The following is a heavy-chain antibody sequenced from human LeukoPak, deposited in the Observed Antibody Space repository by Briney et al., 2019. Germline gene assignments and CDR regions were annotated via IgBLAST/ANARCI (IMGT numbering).Heavy chain of an antibody. CDR2: INHNGEMI. J-gene: IGHJ4*02. CDR3: AKGRLDPNLVLDY. V-gene: IGHV3-23*01. CDR1: GFTFSNYV. D-gene: IGHD6-13*01. Sequence: NPGGSLRLSCAASGFTFSNYVMSWVRQAPGKGLEWVSYINHNGEMIFYPDFVKGRFTISRDNSMNTLYLQMNSLRAEDTALYYCAKGRLDPNLVLDYWGQGTLVTVSS.